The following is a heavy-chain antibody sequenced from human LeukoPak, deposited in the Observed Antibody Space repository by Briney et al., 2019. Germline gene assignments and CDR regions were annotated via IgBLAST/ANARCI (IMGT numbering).Heavy chain of an antibody. V-gene: IGHV3-23*01. Sequence: GGSLRLSCAASGFTFSSYVMSWVRQAPGKGLEWVSAISGSGGSTYYADSVKGRFTISRDNSKNTLYLQMNSLRAEDTAVYYCAKDISLVGATYYYWGQGTLVTVSS. CDR2: ISGSGGST. CDR3: AKDISLVGATYYY. J-gene: IGHJ4*02. D-gene: IGHD1-26*01. CDR1: GFTFSSYV.